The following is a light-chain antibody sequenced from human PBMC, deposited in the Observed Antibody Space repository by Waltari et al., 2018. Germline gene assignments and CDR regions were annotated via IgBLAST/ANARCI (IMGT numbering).Light chain of an antibody. V-gene: IGKV3-20*01. J-gene: IGKJ1*01. CDR1: QSIGTF. Sequence: EIMLTQSPGTLSLSPGERVTLSCRASQSIGTFLAWYQQKPGQPPRLLIYGASIRAAGIPDRVSGSGSGTDFSLTISRLEPEDFAVYYCQHYVRLPVTFGQGTKVQIK. CDR3: QHYVRLPVT. CDR2: GAS.